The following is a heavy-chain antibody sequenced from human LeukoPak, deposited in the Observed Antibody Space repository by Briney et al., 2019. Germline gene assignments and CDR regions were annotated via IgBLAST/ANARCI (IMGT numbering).Heavy chain of an antibody. CDR2: IFHSGSS. Sequence: SKTLSLTCTVSGGSISSYYWSWIRQPSGKGLEWIGYIFHSGSSYYNPSLKSRVTISVDRSKNQFSLRLTSVTAADTAVYYCARELWFVNAPGSWFDPWGQGTLVTVSS. V-gene: IGHV4-30-2*01. D-gene: IGHD3-10*01. J-gene: IGHJ5*02. CDR1: GGSISSYY. CDR3: ARELWFVNAPGSWFDP.